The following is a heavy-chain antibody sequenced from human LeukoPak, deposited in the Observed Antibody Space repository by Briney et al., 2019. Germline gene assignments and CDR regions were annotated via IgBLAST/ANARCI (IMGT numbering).Heavy chain of an antibody. J-gene: IGHJ4*02. Sequence: GGSLRLSCAASGFTFSSYWMSWVRQAPGEGLGWVANIKQDGSEKYYVDSVKGRFTIYRDNAKNSLYLQMNSLRAEDTAVYYCARDRLLWFGELFDYWGQGTLVTVSS. D-gene: IGHD3-10*01. CDR1: GFTFSSYW. CDR3: ARDRLLWFGELFDY. CDR2: IKQDGSEK. V-gene: IGHV3-7*01.